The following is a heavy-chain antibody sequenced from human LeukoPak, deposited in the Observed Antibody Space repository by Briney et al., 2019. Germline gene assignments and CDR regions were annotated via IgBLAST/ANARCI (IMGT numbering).Heavy chain of an antibody. V-gene: IGHV5-51*01. CDR2: IYPGDSDT. CDR3: ARSYDSSGYEY. J-gene: IGHJ4*02. CDR1: GYSFSTYW. D-gene: IGHD3-22*01. Sequence: GESLKISCMGSGYSFSTYWIAWVRQMPGKGLEWMGIIYPGDSDTRYSPSFQGQVTISVDKSISTAYLQWSSLKASDTAMYYCARSYDSSGYEYWGQGTLVTVSS.